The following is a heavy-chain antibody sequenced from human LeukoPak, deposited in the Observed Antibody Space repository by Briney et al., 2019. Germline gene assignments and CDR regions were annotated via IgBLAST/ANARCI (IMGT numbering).Heavy chain of an antibody. V-gene: IGHV3-48*03. Sequence: GGSLRLSCAASGFTFSNYEMNWVRQAPGKGLEWVSNISSSGSTIYYADSVEGRFTISRDNAKNSLYLQMNSLRAEDTAVYYCARRRGYRSSGAFDIWGQGTMVTVSS. CDR2: ISSSGSTI. D-gene: IGHD6-6*01. CDR1: GFTFSNYE. CDR3: ARRRGYRSSGAFDI. J-gene: IGHJ3*02.